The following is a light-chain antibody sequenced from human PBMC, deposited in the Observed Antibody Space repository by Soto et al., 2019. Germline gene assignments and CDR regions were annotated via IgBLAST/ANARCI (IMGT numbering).Light chain of an antibody. CDR3: QQYCRT. CDR2: GAS. Sequence: EIVLTQSPGTLSLSPGERATLSCRASQSVSGSYLAWYQQKPGQAPRLLIYGASSRATGIPDRFSGSGSGTDFTLTISRLESEDFAVYYCQQYCRTFGQGTKVDIK. J-gene: IGKJ1*01. V-gene: IGKV3-20*01. CDR1: QSVSGSY.